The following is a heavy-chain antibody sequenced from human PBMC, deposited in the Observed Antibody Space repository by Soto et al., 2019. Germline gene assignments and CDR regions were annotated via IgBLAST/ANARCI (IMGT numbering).Heavy chain of an antibody. CDR1: GFTFSSYA. CDR3: ARAGYILTGYLRHYFDY. V-gene: IGHV3-30-3*01. D-gene: IGHD3-9*01. Sequence: GGSLRLSCAASGFTFSSYAMHWVRQAPGKGLEWVAVISYDGSNKYYADSVKGRFTISRDNSKNTLYLQMNSLRAEDTAVYYCARAGYILTGYLRHYFDYWGQGTLVTVSS. CDR2: ISYDGSNK. J-gene: IGHJ4*02.